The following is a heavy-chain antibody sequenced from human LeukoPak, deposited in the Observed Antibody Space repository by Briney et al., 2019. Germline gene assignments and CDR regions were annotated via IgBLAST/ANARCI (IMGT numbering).Heavy chain of an antibody. CDR2: IYYSGST. V-gene: IGHV4-39*01. D-gene: IGHD6-13*01. J-gene: IGHJ4*02. CDR1: GGSISSSSYY. CDR3: ARQGSNIDIDY. Sequence: SETLSLTCTVSGGSISSSSYYWGWIRQPPGKGLEWIGSIYYSGSTYYNPSLKSRVTISVDTSKNQFSLKLSSVTAADTAVYYCARQGSNIDIDYWGQGTLVTVSS.